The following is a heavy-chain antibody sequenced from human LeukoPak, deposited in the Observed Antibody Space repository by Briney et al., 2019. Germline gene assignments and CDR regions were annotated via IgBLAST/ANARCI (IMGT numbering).Heavy chain of an antibody. CDR3: ARAGIQLWLES. Sequence: SETLSLTCTVSGGSISSYYWSWIRQPPGKGLEWIGYIYYSGSTNYNPSLKSRVTISVDASKNQFSLKLSSVTAADTAVYYCARAGIQLWLESWGQGTLVTVSS. D-gene: IGHD5-18*01. CDR1: GGSISSYY. CDR2: IYYSGST. V-gene: IGHV4-59*01. J-gene: IGHJ5*01.